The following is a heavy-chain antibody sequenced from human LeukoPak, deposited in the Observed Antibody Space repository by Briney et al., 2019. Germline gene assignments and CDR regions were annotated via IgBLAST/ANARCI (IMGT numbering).Heavy chain of an antibody. V-gene: IGHV4-61*02. Sequence: SETLSLTCTVSGGSISSGSYYWSWIRQPAGKGLEWIGRIYTSGSTNYNPSLKSRVTISVDTSKNQFSLKLSSVTPADTAVYYCARGGDWFDPWGQGTLVTVSS. CDR1: GGSISSGSYY. CDR3: ARGGDWFDP. J-gene: IGHJ5*02. CDR2: IYTSGST. D-gene: IGHD3-16*01.